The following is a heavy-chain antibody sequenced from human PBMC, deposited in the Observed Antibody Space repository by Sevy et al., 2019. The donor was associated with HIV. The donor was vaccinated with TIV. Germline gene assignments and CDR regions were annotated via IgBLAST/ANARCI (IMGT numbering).Heavy chain of an antibody. Sequence: SETLSLTCTVSGGSVSSGSYYWSWIRQPPGKGLEWIGYIYYSGSTNYNPSLKSRVTISVDTSKNQCSLKLSSVTAADTAVYYCAREGGNGGNSGDAFDLWGQVTMVTVSS. V-gene: IGHV4-61*01. CDR2: IYYSGST. J-gene: IGHJ3*01. CDR1: GGSVSSGSYY. D-gene: IGHD2-21*02. CDR3: AREGGNGGNSGDAFDL.